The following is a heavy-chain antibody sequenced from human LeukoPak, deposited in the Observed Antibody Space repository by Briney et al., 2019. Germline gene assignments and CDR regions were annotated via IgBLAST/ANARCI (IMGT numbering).Heavy chain of an antibody. J-gene: IGHJ3*02. CDR1: GYTLAEVS. D-gene: IGHD3-3*01. Sequence: ASVKVSCKVSGYTLAEVSIHWVRQAPGKGLEWMGGFDPEGGEFIYPQKFQGRVAMTEDTSTDTAYMELSSLRYDDTAVYYCATDSVGDFEKFGALDIWGQGTMVTVSS. CDR3: ATDSVGDFEKFGALDI. CDR2: FDPEGGEF. V-gene: IGHV1-24*01.